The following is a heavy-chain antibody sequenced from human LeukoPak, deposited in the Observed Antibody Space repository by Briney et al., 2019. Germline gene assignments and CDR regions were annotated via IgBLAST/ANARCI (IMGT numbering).Heavy chain of an antibody. D-gene: IGHD4-17*01. CDR2: IKQDGSEK. CDR3: ARYYGDYVEFFDY. Sequence: GGSLRPSCAASGFIFSTYDMHWVRQAPGKGLEWVANIKQDGSEKYYVDSVKGRFTISRDNAKNSLYLQMNSLRAEDTAVYYCARYYGDYVEFFDYWGQGTLVTVSS. V-gene: IGHV3-7*01. J-gene: IGHJ4*02. CDR1: GFIFSTYD.